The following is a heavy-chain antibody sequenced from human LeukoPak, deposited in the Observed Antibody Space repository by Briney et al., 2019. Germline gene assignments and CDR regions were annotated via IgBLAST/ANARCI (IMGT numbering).Heavy chain of an antibody. Sequence: ASVKVSCKASGYTFTGYYLHWVRQAPGQGLEWMGWINPNSGDTKYAQKIQGRVTMTRDTSISTAYMELSRLKSDDTAVYYCARDLCTGFDTSGYYLVLGLGYWGQGTLVTVSS. D-gene: IGHD3-22*01. V-gene: IGHV1-2*02. J-gene: IGHJ4*02. CDR2: INPNSGDT. CDR3: ARDLCTGFDTSGYYLVLGLGY. CDR1: GYTFTGYY.